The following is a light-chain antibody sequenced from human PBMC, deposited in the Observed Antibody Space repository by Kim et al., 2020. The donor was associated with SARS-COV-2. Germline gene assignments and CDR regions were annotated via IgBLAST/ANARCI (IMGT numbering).Light chain of an antibody. J-gene: IGLJ2*01. V-gene: IGLV1-51*01. Sequence: PGYNVTISCPGSSATVANNYVSGYQQRPGTAPILLIYDNNKRPSGIPDRFSGSKSGSSASLGITGLQTGDEADYYCGTWDSSLSAGFGGGTKLTVL. CDR1: SATVANNY. CDR2: DNN. CDR3: GTWDSSLSAG.